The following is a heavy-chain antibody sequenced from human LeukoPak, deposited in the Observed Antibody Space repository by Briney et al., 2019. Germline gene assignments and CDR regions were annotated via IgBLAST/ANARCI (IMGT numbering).Heavy chain of an antibody. CDR2: IWYDGSNK. CDR1: GFTFSSYG. Sequence: GGSLRLSCAASGFTFSSYGMHWVRQAPGKGLEWVAAIWYDGSNKHYADSVKGRFTISRDNPKNTLYMDMNSLRAEDTAVYYCARDYRSSWNPGCCGQGTLVTVSS. D-gene: IGHD6-13*01. V-gene: IGHV3-33*01. J-gene: IGHJ4*02. CDR3: ARDYRSSWNPGC.